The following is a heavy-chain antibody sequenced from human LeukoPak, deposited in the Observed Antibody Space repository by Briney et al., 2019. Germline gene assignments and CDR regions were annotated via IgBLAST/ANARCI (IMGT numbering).Heavy chain of an antibody. V-gene: IGHV5-51*01. Sequence: GESLKISCKGSGYSFTSYWIGWVRQMPGKGLEWMGIIYPGDSDTRYSPPFQGQVTISADKSISTAYLQWSSLKASDTAMYYCASTNLLGYCSSTSCDFDYWGQGTLVTVSS. CDR3: ASTNLLGYCSSTSCDFDY. D-gene: IGHD2-2*01. CDR1: GYSFTSYW. J-gene: IGHJ4*02. CDR2: IYPGDSDT.